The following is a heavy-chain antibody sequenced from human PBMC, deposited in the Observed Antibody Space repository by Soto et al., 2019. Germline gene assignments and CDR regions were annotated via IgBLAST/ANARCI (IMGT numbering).Heavy chain of an antibody. Sequence: EVQLVESGGGLVQPGGSLRLSCVASGFTFSSYWMHWVRQAPGKGLVWVSSISNDGSSTSYADPVKGRFTISRDNAKNTLYLQMNRLRAEDTAVYYCARLPNKTPQNWGQGTLVTVSP. CDR2: ISNDGSST. J-gene: IGHJ1*01. CDR3: ARLPNKTPQN. V-gene: IGHV3-74*01. CDR1: GFTFSSYW.